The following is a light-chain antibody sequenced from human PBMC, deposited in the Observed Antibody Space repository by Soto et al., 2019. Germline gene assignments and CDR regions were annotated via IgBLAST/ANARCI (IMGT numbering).Light chain of an antibody. CDR2: GAS. Sequence: EIVLTQPPGTLSLSPGERAALSCRASQSVSSSYLAWYQQKRGQAPRLLIYGASSRATGVPDRFSGSGSGTDFTLTISRLESEDFAVYYCQQYGDLLTFGQGTRRQIK. J-gene: IGKJ5*01. V-gene: IGKV3-20*01. CDR3: QQYGDLLT. CDR1: QSVSSSY.